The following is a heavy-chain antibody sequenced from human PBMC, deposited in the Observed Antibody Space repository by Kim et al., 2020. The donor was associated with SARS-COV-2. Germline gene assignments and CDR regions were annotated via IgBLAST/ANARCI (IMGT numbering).Heavy chain of an antibody. Sequence: GGSLRLSCAASGFTFSSYSMNWVRQAPGKGLEWVSYISSSSSTIYYADSVKGRFTISRDNAKNSLYLQMNSLRDEDTAVYYCARDYLGGLYYDILTGYLVYYGMDVSGQGTTVTVSS. V-gene: IGHV3-48*02. CDR3: ARDYLGGLYYDILTGYLVYYGMDV. D-gene: IGHD3-9*01. CDR1: GFTFSSYS. CDR2: ISSSSSTI. J-gene: IGHJ6*02.